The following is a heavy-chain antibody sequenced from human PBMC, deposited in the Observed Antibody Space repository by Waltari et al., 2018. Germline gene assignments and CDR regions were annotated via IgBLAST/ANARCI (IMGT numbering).Heavy chain of an antibody. CDR1: GFPFTTYW. D-gene: IGHD3-16*01. CDR3: VRRLDKRRGFDY. CDR2: MNSDGSGT. V-gene: IGHV3-74*01. Sequence: EVELVESGGGLVQPGGSLSLSCAASGFPFTTYWMHWVRQAPGKGLVWVSRMNSDGSGTSYADSVQGRYTISRDNAKNTVFLQMNSLRVEDTAVYYCVRRLDKRRGFDYWGQGTLVTVSS. J-gene: IGHJ4*02.